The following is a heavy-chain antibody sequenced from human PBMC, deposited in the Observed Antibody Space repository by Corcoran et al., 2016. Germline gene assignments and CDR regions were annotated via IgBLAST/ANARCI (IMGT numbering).Heavy chain of an antibody. CDR2: IIPIFGTA. Sequence: QVQLVQSGAEVKKPGSSVKVSCKASGGTFSSYAISWVRQAPGQGLEWMGGIIPIFGTANYAQKFQGRVTITADESTSTAYMELSSLRSEDTAVYDCAIYYGGNAVMVYDFDYWGQGTLVTVSS. V-gene: IGHV1-69*01. CDR1: GGTFSSYA. D-gene: IGHD4-17*01. CDR3: AIYYGGNAVMVYDFDY. J-gene: IGHJ4*02.